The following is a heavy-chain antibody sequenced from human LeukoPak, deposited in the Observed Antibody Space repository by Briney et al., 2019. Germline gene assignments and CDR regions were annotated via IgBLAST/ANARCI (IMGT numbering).Heavy chain of an antibody. CDR3: ARDSTTATTPYNWFDP. CDR1: GYTFTSYG. D-gene: IGHD4-17*01. CDR2: ISAYNGNT. V-gene: IGHV1-18*01. Sequence: ASVKVSCKASGYTFTSYGISWVRQAPGQGLEWMGWISAYNGNTNYAQKLQGRVTMTTDTSTSTAYMELRSLRSDDTAVYYCARDSTTATTPYNWFDPWGQGTLVTVSS. J-gene: IGHJ5*02.